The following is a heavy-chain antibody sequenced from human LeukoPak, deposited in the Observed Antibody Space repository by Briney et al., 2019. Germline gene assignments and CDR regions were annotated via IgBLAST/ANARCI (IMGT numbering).Heavy chain of an antibody. D-gene: IGHD6-13*01. J-gene: IGHJ4*02. CDR1: GFTFSSYW. CDR3: ARAGTGYSSSWYGGTYNYFDY. Sequence: GGSLRLSCAASGFTFSSYWMHWVRQAAGKGLVWVSRMNSDGSNTGYADSVKGRFTISRDNAKNTLYLQMNSLRAEDTAVYYCARAGTGYSSSWYGGTYNYFDYWGQGTLVTVSS. CDR2: MNSDGSNT. V-gene: IGHV3-74*01.